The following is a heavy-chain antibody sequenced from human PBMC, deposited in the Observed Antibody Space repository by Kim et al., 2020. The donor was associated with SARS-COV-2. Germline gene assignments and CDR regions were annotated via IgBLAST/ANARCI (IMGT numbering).Heavy chain of an antibody. V-gene: IGHV7-4-1*02. CDR1: GYTFTSYA. D-gene: IGHD6-19*01. J-gene: IGHJ4*02. CDR2: INTNTGNP. Sequence: GESLKISCKASGYTFTSYAMNWVRQAPGQGLEWMGWINTNTGNPTYAQGFTGRFVFSLDTSVSTAYLQISSLKAEDTAVYYCARAHTGYSSGWSVLWGQGTLVTVSS. CDR3: ARAHTGYSSGWSVL.